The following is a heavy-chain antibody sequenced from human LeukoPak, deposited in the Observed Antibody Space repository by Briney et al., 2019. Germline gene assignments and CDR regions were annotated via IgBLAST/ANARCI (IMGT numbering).Heavy chain of an antibody. V-gene: IGHV3-74*01. CDR2: INSDGSST. CDR1: GFTFSNYW. Sequence: GGSLRLSCAASGFTFSNYWMHWVRQAPGKGLVWVSRINSDGSSTSYADSVKGRFTISRDISKNTLFFEMNSLRAEDTAVYYCGREILPSYAFDIWGQGTMVTVSS. J-gene: IGHJ3*02. CDR3: GREILPSYAFDI. D-gene: IGHD2/OR15-2a*01.